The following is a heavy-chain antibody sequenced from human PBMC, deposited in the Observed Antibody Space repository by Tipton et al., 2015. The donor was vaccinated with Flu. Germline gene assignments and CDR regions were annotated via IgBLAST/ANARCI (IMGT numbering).Heavy chain of an antibody. CDR1: GFTFSSYA. CDR2: ISYDGSKK. D-gene: IGHD1-26*01. V-gene: IGHV3-30*01. J-gene: IGHJ4*02. Sequence: SLRLSCAASGFTFSSYAMHWVRQAPGKGLEWVAVISYDGSKKYYADSVKGRFTISRDNSKNTQYLQMISLRAEDTAVYYCARVGVGAAVYWGQGTLVTVS. CDR3: ARVGVGAAVY.